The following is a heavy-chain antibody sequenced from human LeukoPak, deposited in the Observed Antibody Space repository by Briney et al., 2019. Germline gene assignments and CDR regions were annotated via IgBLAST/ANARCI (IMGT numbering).Heavy chain of an antibody. J-gene: IGHJ3*02. D-gene: IGHD5-18*01. CDR3: ARDTAVAEGAFDI. Sequence: PSETLSLTCTVSGGSISSGDYYWSWIRQPPGKGLEWIGYIYYSGSTYYNPSLKSRVTISVDTSKNQFSPKLSSVSAADTAVYYCARDTAVAEGAFDIWGQGTMVTVSS. CDR2: IYYSGST. CDR1: GGSISSGDYY. V-gene: IGHV4-30-4*08.